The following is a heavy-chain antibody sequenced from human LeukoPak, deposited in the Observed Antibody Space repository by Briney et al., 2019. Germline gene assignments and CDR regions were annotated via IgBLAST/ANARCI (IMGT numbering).Heavy chain of an antibody. CDR2: IYYSGST. D-gene: IGHD3-3*01. CDR3: ARAGFGTDY. Sequence: PSQTLSLTCTVSGGSISSGGYYWSWSRQHPGKVLEWIGYIYYSGSTYYNPSLKSRVTISVDTSKNQFSLKLSSVTDSDKAVYYCARAGFGTDYWGQGTLVTVSS. J-gene: IGHJ4*02. CDR1: GGSISSGGYY. V-gene: IGHV4-31*03.